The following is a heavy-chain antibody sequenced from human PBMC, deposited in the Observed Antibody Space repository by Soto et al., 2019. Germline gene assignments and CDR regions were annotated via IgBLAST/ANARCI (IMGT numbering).Heavy chain of an antibody. V-gene: IGHV3-30*18. CDR3: AKTVGAFSSWYRDDY. CDR1: GFTFSDYA. CDR2: VSHDGRNT. D-gene: IGHD6-13*01. Sequence: PGGSLRLSCAASGFTFSDYAIHWVRQAPGKGLEWVAVVSHDGRNTHYADSVKGRFTISRDSSKNTVSLEMTSLRAEDTAVYYCAKTVGAFSSWYRDDYWGQGTLVTVSS. J-gene: IGHJ4*02.